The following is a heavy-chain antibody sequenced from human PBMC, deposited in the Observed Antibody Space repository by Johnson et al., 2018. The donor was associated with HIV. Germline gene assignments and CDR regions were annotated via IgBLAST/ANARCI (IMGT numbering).Heavy chain of an antibody. CDR2: MYWNGGST. D-gene: IGHD3-10*01. Sequence: VQLVESGGGLVKPGGSLRLSCGASGFTSAAYGMNWVRQAPAKGLEWVAGMYWNGGSTGYADSVKGRFTISRANAKNSLYLQMNSLRTEDTALYYCARDRGWGDAFAIWGQGTMVTVSS. CDR3: ARDRGWGDAFAI. V-gene: IGHV3-20*04. J-gene: IGHJ3*02. CDR1: GFTSAAYG.